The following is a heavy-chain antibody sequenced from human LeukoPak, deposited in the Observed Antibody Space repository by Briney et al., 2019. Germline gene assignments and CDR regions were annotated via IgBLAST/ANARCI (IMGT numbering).Heavy chain of an antibody. Sequence: GGSLRLSCAASGFTFTNYAMSWVRQAPGKGLEWVSTIGKSGGGTYYADSVKGRFTISRDNSKSTLYLQMNSLRAEDTAVYYCAKRDSSGLYYFEYWGQGTLVTVSS. CDR3: AKRDSSGLYYFEY. V-gene: IGHV3-23*01. J-gene: IGHJ4*02. CDR1: GFTFTNYA. CDR2: IGKSGGGT.